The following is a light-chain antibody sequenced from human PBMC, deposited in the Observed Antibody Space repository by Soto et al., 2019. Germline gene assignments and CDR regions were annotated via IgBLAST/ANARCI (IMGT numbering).Light chain of an antibody. CDR2: DVS. CDR1: SSDVGGYNY. J-gene: IGLJ1*01. Sequence: QSALTQPASVSGSPGQSITISCTGTSSDVGGYNYVSWYQQQPGKAPKFMIYDVSNQPSGVSNRFSGSKSGNTASLTISGLQAEDEADYYCCSYTTSNTRQIVFGTGT. CDR3: CSYTTSNTRQIV. V-gene: IGLV2-14*01.